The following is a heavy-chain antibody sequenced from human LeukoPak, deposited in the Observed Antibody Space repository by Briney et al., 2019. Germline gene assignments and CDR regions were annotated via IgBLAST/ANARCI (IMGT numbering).Heavy chain of an antibody. V-gene: IGHV1-46*01. Sequence: ASVKVSCKTSGYTFTKYLIHWVRQAPGQGLEWVGTINPNGDATNYAPRLQGRLTLTQDTSTSTVYMELRGLAPDDTAVYYCARPLFCAFDNCGYWLDPWGPGTLVTVSS. CDR2: INPNGDAT. CDR1: GYTFTKYL. J-gene: IGHJ5*02. D-gene: IGHD1-20*01. CDR3: ARPLFCAFDNCGYWLDP.